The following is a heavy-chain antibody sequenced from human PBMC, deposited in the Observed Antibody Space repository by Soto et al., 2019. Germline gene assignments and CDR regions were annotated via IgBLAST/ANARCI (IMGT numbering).Heavy chain of an antibody. CDR1: GFTFSSYA. Sequence: QVQLVESGGGVVQPGRSLRLSCAASGFTFSSYAMHWVRQAPGKGLEWVAVISYDGSNKYYADSVKGRFTISRDNSKNTLYLQMNSLRDEDTAVYYCARDPNYYDSSGYNPPSHFDYWGQGTLVTVSS. CDR2: ISYDGSNK. V-gene: IGHV3-30-3*01. D-gene: IGHD3-22*01. J-gene: IGHJ4*02. CDR3: ARDPNYYDSSGYNPPSHFDY.